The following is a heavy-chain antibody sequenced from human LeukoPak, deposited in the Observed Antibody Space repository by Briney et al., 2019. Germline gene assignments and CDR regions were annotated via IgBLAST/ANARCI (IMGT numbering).Heavy chain of an antibody. J-gene: IGHJ4*02. CDR1: GGSFSGYY. D-gene: IGHD6-13*01. Sequence: SDTLSLTCAVYGGSFSGYYWSCIRQPPGKGLEWLGEINHSGSTNYNPSLKSRVTISVDTSKNQFSLKLSSVTAADTAVYYCPIIAAGSYYFDYWGQGTLDTLSS. CDR2: INHSGST. V-gene: IGHV4-34*01. CDR3: PIIAAGSYYFDY.